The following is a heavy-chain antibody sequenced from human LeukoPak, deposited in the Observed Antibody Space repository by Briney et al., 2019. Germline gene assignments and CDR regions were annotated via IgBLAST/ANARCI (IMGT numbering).Heavy chain of an antibody. V-gene: IGHV4-39*07. CDR3: ARETYYYDSSGYYEHDY. CDR1: GGSISSSSYY. CDR2: IYHSGST. Sequence: SETLSLTCTVSGGSISSSSYYWGWIRQPPGKGLEWIGSIYHSGSTYYNPSLKSRVTISVDTSKNQFSLKLSSVTAADTAVYYCARETYYYDSSGYYEHDYWGQGTLVTVSS. J-gene: IGHJ4*02. D-gene: IGHD3-22*01.